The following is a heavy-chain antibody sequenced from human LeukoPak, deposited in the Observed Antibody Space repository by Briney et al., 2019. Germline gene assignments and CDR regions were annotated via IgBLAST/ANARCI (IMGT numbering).Heavy chain of an antibody. J-gene: IGHJ4*02. D-gene: IGHD3-10*01. CDR1: GFNFDDYG. Sequence: GGSLRLSCAASGFNFDDYGMSWVRQAPGKGLEWVSGINWNGGSTGYAASVKGRFTISRDNAKNTLYLQMNSLRAEDTALYYCARVKWFGELSYFDDWGQGTLVTVSS. V-gene: IGHV3-20*04. CDR3: ARVKWFGELSYFDD. CDR2: INWNGGST.